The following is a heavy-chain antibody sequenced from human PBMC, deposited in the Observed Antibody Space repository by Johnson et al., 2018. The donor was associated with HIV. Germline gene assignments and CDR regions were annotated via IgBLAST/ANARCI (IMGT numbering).Heavy chain of an antibody. CDR2: ISWNSGTI. J-gene: IGHJ3*02. Sequence: VQLVESGGGVVQPGRSLTLSCAASEFTLGSFPMHWVRQVPGKGLEWISGISWNSGTIGYADSVKGRFTISRDNAKNSLYLQMNSLRVEDTALYYCAKDCRDCGTFDIWGQGTMVTVSS. CDR1: EFTLGSFP. V-gene: IGHV3-9*01. CDR3: AKDCRDCGTFDI. D-gene: IGHD2-21*02.